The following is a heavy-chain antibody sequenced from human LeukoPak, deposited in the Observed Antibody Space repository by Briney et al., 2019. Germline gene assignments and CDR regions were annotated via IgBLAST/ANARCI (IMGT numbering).Heavy chain of an antibody. D-gene: IGHD4-17*01. CDR2: INTNTGNP. Sequence: ASVKVSCKASGYSFTSFGMNWVRQAPGQGLEWMGWINTNTGNPTYAQGFTGRFVFSLDTSVSTAYLQISSLKAEDTAVYYCARAPSTDYGDYDFDYWGQGTLVTVSS. J-gene: IGHJ4*02. CDR1: GYSFTSFG. CDR3: ARAPSTDYGDYDFDY. V-gene: IGHV7-4-1*02.